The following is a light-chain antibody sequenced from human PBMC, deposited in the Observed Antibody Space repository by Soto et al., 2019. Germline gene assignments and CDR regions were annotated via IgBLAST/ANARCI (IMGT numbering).Light chain of an antibody. CDR3: QQYGSSPSWT. V-gene: IGKV3-20*01. CDR1: QSLTNNY. Sequence: TGWKRSPSTMCLDPGGSATLSCRASQSLTNNYFAWYQQKPGRALRLLIDGASTRATGIPDRFSGSGSGTDFTLTISRLEPEDVAVYCCQQYGSSPSWTFGQGTKVDIK. CDR2: GAS. J-gene: IGKJ1*01.